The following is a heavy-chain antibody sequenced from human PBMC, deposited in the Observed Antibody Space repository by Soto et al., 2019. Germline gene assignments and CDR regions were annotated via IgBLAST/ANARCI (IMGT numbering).Heavy chain of an antibody. CDR2: FYPGDSTS. CDR1: GYSFISYW. CDR3: ARIIGYCRNNDCSWTFDI. V-gene: IGHV5-51*01. J-gene: IGHJ3*02. D-gene: IGHD2-2*03. Sequence: GESLKISCKTSGYSFISYWVAWVRQKPGKGLEWMGTFYPGDSTSTYSPSFQGLVTISVDKSISTAYLHLSSLKASDTAMYYCARIIGYCRNNDCSWTFDIWGQGTTVTVSS.